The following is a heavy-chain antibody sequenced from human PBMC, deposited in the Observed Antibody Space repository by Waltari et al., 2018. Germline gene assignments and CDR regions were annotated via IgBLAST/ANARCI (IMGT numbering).Heavy chain of an antibody. D-gene: IGHD3-16*01. Sequence: QLVESGGGLVKPGGSLRLSCAASGFTFDDYAMSWVRQAPGKGLEWVSRISWDGGSTDYADSVKGRFTISRDNAKNTLYLQMDRLRAEDTALYYCSRGILFDYWGQGVLVTVSS. CDR3: SRGILFDY. J-gene: IGHJ4*02. CDR2: ISWDGGST. V-gene: IGHV3-20*04. CDR1: GFTFDDYA.